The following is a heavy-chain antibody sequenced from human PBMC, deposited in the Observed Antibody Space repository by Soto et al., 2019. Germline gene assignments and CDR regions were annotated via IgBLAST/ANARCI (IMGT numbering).Heavy chain of an antibody. V-gene: IGHV3-23*01. CDR1: GFTFSSYA. D-gene: IGHD5-12*01. CDR3: AKVFWAAIVATIRFDY. J-gene: IGHJ4*02. Sequence: GGSLSLSCAASGFTFSSYAMSWVRQAPGKGLEWVSAISGSGGSTYYADSVKGRFTISRDNSKNTLYLQMNSLRAEDTAVYYCAKVFWAAIVATIRFDYWGQGTLVTVSS. CDR2: ISGSGGST.